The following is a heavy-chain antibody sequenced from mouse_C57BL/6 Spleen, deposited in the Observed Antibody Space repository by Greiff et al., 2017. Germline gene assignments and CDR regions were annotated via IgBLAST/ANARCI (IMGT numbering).Heavy chain of an antibody. CDR3: AIYYGSSYGYFDY. CDR2: ISYDGSN. J-gene: IGHJ2*01. D-gene: IGHD1-1*01. CDR1: GYSITSGYY. V-gene: IGHV3-6*01. Sequence: EVQLQQSGPGLVKPSQSLSLTCSVTGYSITSGYYWNWIRQFPGNKLEWMGYISYDGSNNYNPSLKNRISITRDTSKNQFFLQLNSVTTEDTATYYCAIYYGSSYGYFDYGGQGTTLTVSS.